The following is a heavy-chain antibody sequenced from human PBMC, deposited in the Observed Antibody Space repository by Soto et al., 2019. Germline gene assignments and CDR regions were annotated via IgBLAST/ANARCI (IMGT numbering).Heavy chain of an antibody. V-gene: IGHV3-21*01. D-gene: IGHD1-26*01. CDR1: GFTFSSYS. J-gene: IGHJ3*02. CDR2: ISSSSSYI. CDR3: ARWDPLSRAFDI. Sequence: GGSLRLSCAASGFTFSSYSMNWVRQAPGKGLEWVSSISSSSSYIYYADSVKGRFTSSRDNAKNSLYLQMNSLRAEDTAVYYCARWDPLSRAFDIWGQGTMVT.